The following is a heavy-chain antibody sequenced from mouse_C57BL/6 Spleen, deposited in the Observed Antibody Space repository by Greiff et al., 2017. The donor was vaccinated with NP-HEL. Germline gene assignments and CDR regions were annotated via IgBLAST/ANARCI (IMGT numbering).Heavy chain of an antibody. D-gene: IGHD2-4*01. CDR3: AKEGKIYYDYPWFAY. CDR1: GYTFTSYG. CDR2: IYPRSGNT. Sequence: VKLQESGAELARPGASVKLSCKASGYTFTSYGISWVKQRTGQGLEWIGEIYPRSGNTYYNEKFKGKATLTADKSSSTAYMELRSLTSEDSAVYFCAKEGKIYYDYPWFAYWGQGTLVTVSA. J-gene: IGHJ3*01. V-gene: IGHV1-81*01.